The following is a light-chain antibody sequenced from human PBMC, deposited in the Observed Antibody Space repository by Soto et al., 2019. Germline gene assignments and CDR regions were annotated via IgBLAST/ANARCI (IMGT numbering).Light chain of an antibody. CDR3: QHDSTSPWT. J-gene: IGKJ1*01. CDR2: ATS. CDR1: QSISGSY. Sequence: EIVLTQSPGTLSLSPGERATLSCRASQSISGSYLAWYQQKPGQPPRLLIYATSRRATGIPGRFSGSASETDFTLTSSSLEPVDFAVYYCQHDSTSPWTFGQGTKVEIK. V-gene: IGKV3-20*01.